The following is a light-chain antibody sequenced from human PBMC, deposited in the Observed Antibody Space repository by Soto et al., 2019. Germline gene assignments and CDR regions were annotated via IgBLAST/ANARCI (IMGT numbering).Light chain of an antibody. CDR2: LNSDGSH. CDR1: SGHSSYA. CDR3: QTWGTGMV. J-gene: IGLJ3*02. Sequence: QSVLTQSPSASASLGASVKLTCTLSSGHSSYAIAWHQQQPEKGPRYLMKLNSDGSHSKGDGIPDRFSGSSSGAERYLTISSPPSEDEADYYCQTWGTGMVFGGGTKLTVL. V-gene: IGLV4-69*01.